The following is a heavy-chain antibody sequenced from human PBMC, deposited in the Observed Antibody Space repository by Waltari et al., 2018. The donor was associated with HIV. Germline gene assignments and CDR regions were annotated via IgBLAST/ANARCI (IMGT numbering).Heavy chain of an antibody. D-gene: IGHD2-15*01. Sequence: EVLLVVSGGGLVQPGVSPTISGDASGLTFTSSWISWVRQAPGQGREWVANIKQDGSEKYYADSVKGRFTSSRDNAKNSLYLQMNSLRAEDTAVYYCASLYCSGGSCYDYWGQGTLVTVSS. V-gene: IGHV3-7*01. CDR2: IKQDGSEK. J-gene: IGHJ4*02. CDR1: GLTFTSSW. CDR3: ASLYCSGGSCYDY.